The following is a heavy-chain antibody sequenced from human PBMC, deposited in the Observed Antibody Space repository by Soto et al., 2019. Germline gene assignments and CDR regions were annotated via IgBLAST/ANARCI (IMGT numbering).Heavy chain of an antibody. CDR1: GYSFTSYW. CDR2: IDPSDSYT. V-gene: IGHV5-10-1*01. Sequence: GESLKISCKGSGYSFTSYWISCVRQMPGKGLEWMGRIDPSDSYTNYSPSFQGHVTISADKSISTAYLQWSSLKASDTAMYYCARLVAARPNYYYGMDVWGQGTTVTVSS. D-gene: IGHD6-6*01. J-gene: IGHJ6*02. CDR3: ARLVAARPNYYYGMDV.